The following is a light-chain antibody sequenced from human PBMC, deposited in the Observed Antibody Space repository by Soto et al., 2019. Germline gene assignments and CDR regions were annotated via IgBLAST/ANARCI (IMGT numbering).Light chain of an antibody. CDR2: VGTGGIVG. Sequence: QPALTQPPSASASLGASVTLTCTLSSGYSNYKVDWYQQRPGKGPRFVMRVGTGGIVGSKGDGIPDRFSVLGSGLNRYLTIKNIQEEDESDYHCGADHGSGSNFVYPFGGGTKVTVL. CDR3: GADHGSGSNFVYP. J-gene: IGLJ3*02. V-gene: IGLV9-49*01. CDR1: SGYSNYK.